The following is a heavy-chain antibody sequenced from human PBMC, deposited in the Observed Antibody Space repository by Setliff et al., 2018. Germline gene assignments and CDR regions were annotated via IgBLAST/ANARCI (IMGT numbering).Heavy chain of an antibody. V-gene: IGHV4-61*02. D-gene: IGHD3-3*01. J-gene: IGHJ5*02. Sequence: SETLSLTCTVSGGSIGRGSRYWSWIRQPAGKGLEWIGRIFPSGNTNYNPSLTSRVTMSVDTSKSQFSLKLSSVTAADTAVYYCAGNNAHLEWLFAWFDPWGQGTLVTVSS. CDR2: IFPSGNT. CDR3: AGNNAHLEWLFAWFDP. CDR1: GGSIGRGSRY.